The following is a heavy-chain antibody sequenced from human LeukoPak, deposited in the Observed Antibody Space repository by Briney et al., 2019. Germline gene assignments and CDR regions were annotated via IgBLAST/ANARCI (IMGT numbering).Heavy chain of an antibody. V-gene: IGHV4-39*07. D-gene: IGHD2-2*01. CDR2: IYFSGST. Sequence: PSETLSLTCTVSGDSISSANYYWGWVRQPPGKGLEWIGSIYFSGSTYYNPSLKSRVTISVETSKVQLSLKLSSVTAADTAVYYCARDSCSSTSCRKKFDNWGQGTLVTVYS. CDR1: GDSISSANYY. J-gene: IGHJ4*02. CDR3: ARDSCSSTSCRKKFDN.